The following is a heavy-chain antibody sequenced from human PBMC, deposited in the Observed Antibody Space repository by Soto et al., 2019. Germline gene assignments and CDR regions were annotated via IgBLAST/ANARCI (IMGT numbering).Heavy chain of an antibody. CDR3: TLRQDTSRGPIY. V-gene: IGHV2-5*01. Sequence: SGPTLVNPTQTLTLTCTVSGFSLTTRGMTLSWIRQPPGKAPEWLALSTQYSPSLQSRLTFTEDTSKNQVVLTMTNMDPVDTATYYCTLRQDTSRGPIYWGQGIMVTVSS. CDR2: ST. CDR1: GFSLTTRGMT. J-gene: IGHJ4*02. D-gene: IGHD6-13*01.